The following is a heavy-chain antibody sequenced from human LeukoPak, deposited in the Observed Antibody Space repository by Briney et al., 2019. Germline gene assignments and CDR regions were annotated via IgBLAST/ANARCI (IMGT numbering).Heavy chain of an antibody. D-gene: IGHD1-26*01. CDR1: GFTFNGYW. CDR2: IKQDGSEK. V-gene: IGHV3-7*03. CDR3: ASQLIRRYYFDY. J-gene: IGHJ4*02. Sequence: GGSLRLSCAASGFTFNGYWMSWVRQAPGKGLEWVANIKQDGSEKYYVDSVRGRLTISRDNAENSLFLQMNSLRVEDTAVYYCASQLIRRYYFDYWGQGTLVIVSS.